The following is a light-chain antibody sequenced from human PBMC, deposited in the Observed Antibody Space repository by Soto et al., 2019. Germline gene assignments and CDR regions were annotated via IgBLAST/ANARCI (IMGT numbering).Light chain of an antibody. CDR3: SSYAGGNNLYV. V-gene: IGLV2-8*01. CDR2: EVT. Sequence: QSALTQPPSASGSPGQSVTISCTGTSSDVGRYNYVSWYQQHPGKAPKLMISEVTKRPSGVPDRFFGSKSGNTASLTVSGLQAEDEADYYCSSYAGGNNLYVFGTGTKVTVL. CDR1: SSDVGRYNY. J-gene: IGLJ1*01.